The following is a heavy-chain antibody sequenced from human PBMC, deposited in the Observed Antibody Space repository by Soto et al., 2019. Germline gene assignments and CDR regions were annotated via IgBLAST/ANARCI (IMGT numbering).Heavy chain of an antibody. J-gene: IGHJ3*01. CDR1: GFSLSTSGEG. CDR3: THRRCGGGSCYNVFDV. D-gene: IGHD2-15*01. V-gene: IGHV2-5*01. Sequence: QITLKESGPTPVQPTQTLTLTCTFSGFSLSTSGEGVGWIRQPPGKALEWLALIYWNDDKRYSPSLKSRLTITTDTSKNQVVLTMTSPDPVDTATYYCTHRRCGGGSCYNVFDVWGQGAMVTVSS. CDR2: IYWNDDK.